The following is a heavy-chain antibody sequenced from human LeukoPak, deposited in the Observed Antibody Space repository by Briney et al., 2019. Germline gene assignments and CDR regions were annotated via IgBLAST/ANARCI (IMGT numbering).Heavy chain of an antibody. J-gene: IGHJ5*02. Sequence: PSETLSLTCAVYARSFSGYYWHWIRQPPGKGLEWIGEINHSGSTNYNQSLKSRVTISVDTSKNQFSLKLSSVTAVDTAVYYCTRGSRYDVLTGYYAEDNCFDPWGQGTLVTVSS. CDR3: TRGSRYDVLTGYYAEDNCFDP. CDR2: INHSGST. V-gene: IGHV4-34*01. CDR1: ARSFSGYY. D-gene: IGHD3-9*01.